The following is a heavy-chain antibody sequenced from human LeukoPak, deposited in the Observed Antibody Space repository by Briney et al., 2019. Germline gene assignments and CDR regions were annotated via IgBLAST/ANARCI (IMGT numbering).Heavy chain of an antibody. J-gene: IGHJ3*02. V-gene: IGHV1-18*01. D-gene: IGHD6-6*01. Sequence: ASVKVSCKGSGYPFTSCGITWVRQAPGQGLEWMGWISAYNDNTHYAQNLLGRVTMTIDTSTNTAYMALRSLRSDDTAVYYCARGDSSSSADAFDMWGQGTLVTVSS. CDR2: ISAYNDNT. CDR1: GYPFTSCG. CDR3: ARGDSSSSADAFDM.